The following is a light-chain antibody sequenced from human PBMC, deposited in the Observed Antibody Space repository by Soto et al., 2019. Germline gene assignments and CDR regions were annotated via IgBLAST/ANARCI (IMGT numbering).Light chain of an antibody. CDR2: DVS. CDR1: SSDIGSYNY. V-gene: IGLV2-14*01. Sequence: QSALTQPASVSGSPGQSITISFTGTSSDIGSYNYVSWYQQHPGKASKLMTYDVSNRPSGSSDRCSGSKSGNTASLTISGLQAEDEADYYCCSYTSTRTNVFGSGTKLTAL. J-gene: IGLJ1*01. CDR3: CSYTSTRTNV.